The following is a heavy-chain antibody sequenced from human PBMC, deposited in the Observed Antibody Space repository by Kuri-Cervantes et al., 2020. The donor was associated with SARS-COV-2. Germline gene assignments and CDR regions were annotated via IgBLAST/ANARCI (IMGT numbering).Heavy chain of an antibody. CDR3: ARSGYYSRGVTYYYMDV. CDR2: IYYSGST. Sequence: SETLSLTCTVSGGSISGHYWSWIRQPPGKGLEWIGYIYYSGSTYYNPSLKSRVTISVDTSKNQFSLKLSSVTAADSAVYYCARSGYYSRGVTYYYMDVWDKGTTVTVSS. V-gene: IGHV4-59*11. J-gene: IGHJ6*03. D-gene: IGHD3-22*01. CDR1: GGSISGHY.